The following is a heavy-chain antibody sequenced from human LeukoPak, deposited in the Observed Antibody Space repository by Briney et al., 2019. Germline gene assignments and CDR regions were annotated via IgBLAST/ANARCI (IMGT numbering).Heavy chain of an antibody. D-gene: IGHD3-22*01. CDR1: GFTFSDYY. V-gene: IGHV3-11*01. J-gene: IGHJ4*02. CDR3: AAPLFDSSGYYGSDDY. CDR2: ISSSGSTI. Sequence: KPGGSLRLSCAASGFTFSDYYMSWIRQAPGKGLEWVSYISSSGSTIYYADSVKGRFTISRDNAKNSPYLQMNSLRAEDTAVYYCAAPLFDSSGYYGSDDYWGQGTLVTVSS.